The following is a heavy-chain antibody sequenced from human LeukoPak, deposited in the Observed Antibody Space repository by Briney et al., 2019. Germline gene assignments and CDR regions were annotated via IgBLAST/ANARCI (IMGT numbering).Heavy chain of an antibody. CDR3: AKVPTRYYYDSSGFNWFDP. CDR1: GFTFSSYA. J-gene: IGHJ5*02. D-gene: IGHD3-22*01. CDR2: ISGSGGST. V-gene: IGHV3-23*01. Sequence: GRSLRLSCAASGFTFSSYAMSWVRQAPGKGLEWVSAISGSGGSTYYADSVKGRFTISRDNSKNTLYLQMNSLRAEDTAVYYCAKVPTRYYYDSSGFNWFDPWGQGTLVTVSS.